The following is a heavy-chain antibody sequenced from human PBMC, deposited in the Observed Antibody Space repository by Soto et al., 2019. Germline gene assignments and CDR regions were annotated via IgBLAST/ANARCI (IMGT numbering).Heavy chain of an antibody. V-gene: IGHV3-23*01. D-gene: IGHD2-8*02. CDR3: AKETATGGGAFEI. CDR2: ILVGGST. CDR1: GFICSSYD. J-gene: IGHJ3*02. Sequence: HPGGSLRLSCAVSGFICSSYDMSWVRQAPGKGLAWVSTILVGGSTHYEDSVQGRFTISRDTSKNTVYLHMNSLTAGDTAVYYCAKETATGGGAFEIYGQGTMVTVS.